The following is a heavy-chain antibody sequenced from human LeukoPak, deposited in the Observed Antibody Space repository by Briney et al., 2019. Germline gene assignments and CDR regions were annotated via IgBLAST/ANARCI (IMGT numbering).Heavy chain of an antibody. V-gene: IGHV4-30-2*01. J-gene: IGHJ4*02. D-gene: IGHD3-16*01. CDR1: GGSISSGGYP. Sequence: SETLSLTCAASGGSISSGGYPWSWIRQPPGKGLEWIGYIYHSGSTYYNPSLKSRVTISVDRSKNQLSLKLSSVTAADTAVYYCARGGDLAYFDYWGQGTLVTVSS. CDR3: ARGGDLAYFDY. CDR2: IYHSGST.